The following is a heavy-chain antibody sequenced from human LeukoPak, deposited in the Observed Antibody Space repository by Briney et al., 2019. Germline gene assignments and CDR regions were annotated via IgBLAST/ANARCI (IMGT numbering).Heavy chain of an antibody. V-gene: IGHV4-4*07. J-gene: IGHJ6*03. D-gene: IGHD7-27*01. CDR1: GGSISSYY. CDR2: IYYSGST. CDR3: AREHRGPWGSYYYYMDV. Sequence: SETLSLTCTVSGGSISSYYWSWIRQPAGKGLEWIGRIYYSGSTNYNPSLKSRVTISVDTSKNQFSLKLSSVTAADTAVYYCAREHRGPWGSYYYYMDVWGKGTTVTVSS.